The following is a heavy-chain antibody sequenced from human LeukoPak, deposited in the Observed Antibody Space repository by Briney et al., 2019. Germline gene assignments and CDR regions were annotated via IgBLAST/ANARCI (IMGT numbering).Heavy chain of an antibody. J-gene: IGHJ4*02. V-gene: IGHV1-2*02. CDR1: GYTFTDYY. CDR3: ARTGGYYYDSSPDY. Sequence: ASVKVSCKASGYTFTDYYMHWVRQAPGQGLEWMGWINPNSGGTNYAQKFQGRVTMTRDTSISTAYMELSRLRSDDTAVYYCARTGGYYYDSSPDYWGQGTLVTVSS. CDR2: INPNSGGT. D-gene: IGHD3-22*01.